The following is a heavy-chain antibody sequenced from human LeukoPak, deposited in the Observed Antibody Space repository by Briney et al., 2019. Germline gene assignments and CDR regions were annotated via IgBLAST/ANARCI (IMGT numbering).Heavy chain of an antibody. CDR1: GGSISSGGYS. Sequence: SQTLSLTCAVSGGSISSGGYSWTWIRQPPGKGLEWIGSIHYDGNTYYKPSLRSRVTISVDTSNQFSLRLSSATAADTATYYCARYSLNNYGHYYWGQGTLVTVSS. CDR3: ARYSLNNYGHYY. V-gene: IGHV4-30-2*03. CDR2: IHYDGNT. J-gene: IGHJ4*02. D-gene: IGHD4-17*01.